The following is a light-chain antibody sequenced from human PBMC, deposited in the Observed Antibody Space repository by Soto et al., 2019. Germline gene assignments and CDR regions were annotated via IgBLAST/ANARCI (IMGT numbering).Light chain of an antibody. CDR2: AAS. J-gene: IGKJ5*01. Sequence: DIQMTQSPSSLSASVRDTVTITCRASQSISSYLNWYQQKPGKAPKLLIYAASSLQSGVPSRFSGSGSGTDFTLTISSLQPEDFATYYCQQSYSTPIAFGQGTRLEIK. CDR3: QQSYSTPIA. V-gene: IGKV1-39*01. CDR1: QSISSY.